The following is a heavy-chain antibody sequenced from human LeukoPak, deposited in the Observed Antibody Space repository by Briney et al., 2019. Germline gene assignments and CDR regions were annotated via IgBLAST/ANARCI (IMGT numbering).Heavy chain of an antibody. V-gene: IGHV3-7*01. CDR1: GFTFSSYS. J-gene: IGHJ6*03. Sequence: GGSLRLSCAASGFTFSSYSMNWVRQAPGKGLEWVANIKQDGSEKYYVDSVKGRFTISRDNAKNSLYLQMNSLRAEDTAVYYCARADSSSWYTAFYYYYYMDVWGKGTTVTVSS. CDR3: ARADSSSWYTAFYYYYYMDV. D-gene: IGHD6-13*01. CDR2: IKQDGSEK.